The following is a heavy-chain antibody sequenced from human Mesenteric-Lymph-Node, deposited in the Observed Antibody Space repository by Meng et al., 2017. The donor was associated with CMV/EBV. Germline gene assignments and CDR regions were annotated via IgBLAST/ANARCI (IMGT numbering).Heavy chain of an antibody. CDR2: ISPYNGNT. Sequence: ASVKVSCKASGYTFTGYYMHWVRQAPGQGLEWVGWISPYNGNTYYAQKLQGRLTMTTDTSTTTSYMELRSLRSDDTAVYYCATNYDFFSGYSHQFYYGMDVWGQGTTVTVSS. J-gene: IGHJ6*02. CDR3: ATNYDFFSGYSHQFYYGMDV. V-gene: IGHV1-18*04. D-gene: IGHD3-3*01. CDR1: GYTFTGYY.